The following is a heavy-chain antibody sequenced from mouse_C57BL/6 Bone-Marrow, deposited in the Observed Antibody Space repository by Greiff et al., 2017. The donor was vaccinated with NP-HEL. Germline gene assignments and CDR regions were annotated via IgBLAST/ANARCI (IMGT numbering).Heavy chain of an antibody. D-gene: IGHD2-4*01. CDR2: ISSGGSYT. V-gene: IGHV5-6*01. CDR1: GFTFSSYG. CDR3: ARQYYDWFAF. Sequence: EVQLVESGGDLVKPGGSLKLSCAASGFTFSSYGMSWVRQTPDKRLEWVATISSGGSYTYYPDSVKGRFTISRDNAKNTRYLQMSSLKSEDTAMYYCARQYYDWFAFWGQGTLITVSA. J-gene: IGHJ3*01.